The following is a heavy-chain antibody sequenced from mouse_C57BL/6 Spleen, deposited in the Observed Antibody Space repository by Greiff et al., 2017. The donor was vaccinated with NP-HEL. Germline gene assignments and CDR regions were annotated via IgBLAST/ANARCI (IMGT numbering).Heavy chain of an antibody. J-gene: IGHJ4*01. V-gene: IGHV2-6*01. CDR1: GFSLTSYG. CDR3: ASELGRGAMDY. Sequence: QVQLQQSGPGLVAPSQSLSITCTVSGFSLTSYGVDWVRQSPGKGLEWLGVIWGVGSTNYNSALNSRLSISKDNSKSQVFLKMNSLQTDDTAMYYCASELGRGAMDYWGQGTSVTVSS. D-gene: IGHD4-1*01. CDR2: IWGVGST.